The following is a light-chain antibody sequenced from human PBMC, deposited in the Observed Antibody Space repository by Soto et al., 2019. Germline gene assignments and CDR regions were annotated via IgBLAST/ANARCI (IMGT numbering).Light chain of an antibody. Sequence: EIVLTQSPGTLSLSPGERATLSCRASQSVRSNFLAGYQQKPGQAPRLLIYGASSRATDIPDRFSGSGSGTDFTLTISRLEPEDFAVFYCQQYGSTPPITFGQGTRLEIK. CDR1: QSVRSNF. J-gene: IGKJ5*01. CDR3: QQYGSTPPIT. V-gene: IGKV3-20*01. CDR2: GAS.